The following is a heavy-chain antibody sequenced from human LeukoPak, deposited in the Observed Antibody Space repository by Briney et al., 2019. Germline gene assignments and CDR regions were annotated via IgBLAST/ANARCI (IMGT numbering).Heavy chain of an antibody. V-gene: IGHV5-51*01. CDR2: IYPGDSET. CDR3: ARRAVTNFDY. CDR1: GYRFTNYW. J-gene: IGHJ4*02. D-gene: IGHD2-2*01. Sequence: GESLKISCKGSGYRFTNYWIGWVRQMPGKGLEWMGIIYPGDSETRYSPSFQGQVTISADKSINTAYLQWSSLKASDTAVYYCARRAVTNFDYWGQGTLVTVSS.